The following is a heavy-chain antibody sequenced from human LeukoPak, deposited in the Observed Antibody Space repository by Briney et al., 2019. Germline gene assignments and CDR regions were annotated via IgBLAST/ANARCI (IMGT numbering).Heavy chain of an antibody. V-gene: IGHV2-70*11. CDR1: GFSLSTSGMC. CDR2: IDWDDDK. D-gene: IGHD3-22*01. CDR3: ARLPYYYDSSGLEVDY. Sequence: SGPALVKPTQTLTLTCTFSGFSLSTSGMCVSWIRQPPGKALEWLARIDWDDDKYYSTSLKTRLTISKDTSKNQVVLTMTNMDPVDTATYYCARLPYYYDSSGLEVDYWGQGTLVTVSS. J-gene: IGHJ4*02.